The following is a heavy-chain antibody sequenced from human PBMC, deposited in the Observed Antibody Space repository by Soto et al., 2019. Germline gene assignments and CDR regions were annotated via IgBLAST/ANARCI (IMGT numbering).Heavy chain of an antibody. CDR1: GFTFSSDA. V-gene: IGHV3-23*01. CDR2: ISGSGDST. J-gene: IGHJ4*02. CDR3: ARRGSGSYYDY. D-gene: IGHD1-26*01. Sequence: EVQLLESGGGLVQPGGSLRLSCAASGFTFSSDAMRWVRQAPVKGLEWVSAISGSGDSTYYADSVKGRFTISRDNSKNTLYLQMNSLRAEDTAVYYCARRGSGSYYDYWGQGTLVTVSS.